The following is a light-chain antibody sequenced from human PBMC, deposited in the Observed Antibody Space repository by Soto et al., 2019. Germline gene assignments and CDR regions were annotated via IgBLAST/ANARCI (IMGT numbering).Light chain of an antibody. V-gene: IGKV3-15*01. CDR3: QQYNDCPPIT. CDR1: QSVSNN. CDR2: YAS. J-gene: IGKJ5*01. Sequence: EIMMTQSPVTLSVSPGERATLSCRASQSVSNNLAWYQQKPGQAHRLLIYYASTRATDIPARFSGSGSGTEFTLTISSLQSEDFALYYYQQYNDCPPITFGQGTRLEIK.